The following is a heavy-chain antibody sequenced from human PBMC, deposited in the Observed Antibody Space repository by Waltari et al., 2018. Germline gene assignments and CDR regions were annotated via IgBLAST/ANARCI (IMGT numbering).Heavy chain of an antibody. Sequence: EVQLVESGRGLVNPGGSLRLSCAASGFTFSNTWMDWVRQAPGKGLEWIARIKTQSDGGGATYYAAPVTGRFTVSRDDSKNMLYLQMSSLKTEDTAMYYCTTDQGDSYTFYSFDYWGQGTLVTVSS. CDR1: GFTFSNTW. V-gene: IGHV3-15*01. D-gene: IGHD3-16*02. J-gene: IGHJ4*02. CDR2: IKTQSDGGGAT. CDR3: TTDQGDSYTFYSFDY.